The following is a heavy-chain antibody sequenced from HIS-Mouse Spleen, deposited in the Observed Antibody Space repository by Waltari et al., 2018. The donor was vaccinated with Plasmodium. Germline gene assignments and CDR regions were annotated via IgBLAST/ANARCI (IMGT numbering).Heavy chain of an antibody. D-gene: IGHD3-3*01. CDR1: GFTFSSYA. CDR3: ARSHFRFLEWLFDY. J-gene: IGHJ4*02. Sequence: QVQLVESGGGVVQPGRSLRLSCAASGFTFSSYARHWVRQAPGKGLEWVAVISYDGSNKYYADSVKGRFTISRDNSKNTLYLQMNSLRAEDTAVYYCARSHFRFLEWLFDYWGQGTLVTVSS. V-gene: IGHV3-30*04. CDR2: ISYDGSNK.